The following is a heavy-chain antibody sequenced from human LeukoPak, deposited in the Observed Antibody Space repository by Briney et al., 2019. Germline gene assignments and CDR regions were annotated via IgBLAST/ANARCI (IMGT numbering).Heavy chain of an antibody. V-gene: IGHV4-4*07. D-gene: IGHD7-27*01. CDR1: GGSISSYY. CDR2: IYTSGST. J-gene: IGHJ4*02. CDR3: VTWGSGAVY. Sequence: SETLSLTCTVSGGSISSYYWSWIRQPAGKGLEWIGRIYTSGSTNYNPSLKSRVTMSVDTSKNQFSLQLNSVTPEDTAVYYCVTWGSGAVYWGQGTLVTVSS.